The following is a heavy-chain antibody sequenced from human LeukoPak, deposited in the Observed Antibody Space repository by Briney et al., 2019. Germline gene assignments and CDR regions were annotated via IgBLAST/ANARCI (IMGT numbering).Heavy chain of an antibody. CDR2: IVVGSGNT. CDR3: AASAQLRYFDWLPSSGY. Sequence: SVKVSCKASGFTFTSSAVQWVRQARGQRLEWIGWIVVGSGNTNYAQKFQERVTITRDMSTSTAYMELSSLRSEDTAVYYCAASAQLRYFDWLPSSGYWGQGTLVTVSS. J-gene: IGHJ4*02. D-gene: IGHD3-9*01. V-gene: IGHV1-58*01. CDR1: GFTFTSSA.